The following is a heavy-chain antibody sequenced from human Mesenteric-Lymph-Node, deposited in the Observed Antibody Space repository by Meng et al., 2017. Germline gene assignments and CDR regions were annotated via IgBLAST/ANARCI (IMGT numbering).Heavy chain of an antibody. CDR1: GFTFSSYG. V-gene: IGHV3-21*01. D-gene: IGHD2-8*01. CDR3: ARDSRMVYGRKNWFDP. J-gene: IGHJ5*02. Sequence: GESLKISCTASGFTFSSYGMNWVRQAPGKGLEWVSSISSSSSYIYYADSVKGRFTISRDNAKNSLYLQMNSLRAEDTAVYYCARDSRMVYGRKNWFDPWGQGTLVT. CDR2: ISSSSSYI.